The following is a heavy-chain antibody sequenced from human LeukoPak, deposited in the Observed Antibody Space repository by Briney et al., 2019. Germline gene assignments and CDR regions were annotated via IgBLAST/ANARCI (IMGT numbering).Heavy chain of an antibody. CDR3: AKARSSPLGALGFDP. V-gene: IGHV3-23*01. D-gene: IGHD3-10*01. J-gene: IGHJ5*02. CDR1: GFTFSSEA. Sequence: GGSLRLSCAASGFTFSSEAMSWVRQAPGKGLEWVSTISGIADNIVYVDSVKGRFTISRDNSKNTLYLQMNSLRAEDAAVYYCAKARSSPLGALGFDPWGQGTLVTVSS. CDR2: ISGIADNI.